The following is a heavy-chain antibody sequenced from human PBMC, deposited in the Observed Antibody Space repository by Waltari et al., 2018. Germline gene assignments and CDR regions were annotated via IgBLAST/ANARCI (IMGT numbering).Heavy chain of an antibody. V-gene: IGHV4-39*01. D-gene: IGHD5-12*01. CDR2: VSYSGTT. CDR3: ATYIGASVGTAAFDV. J-gene: IGHJ3*01. CDR1: GFTTTSNVHY. Sequence: QLQLQKSGLRLARPAGTLSLICRVCGFTTTSNVHYWALVRQSPGQGLEWIGTVSYSGTTYISPSLKSRVSVSRDTSKNQVSLILGSVTAADMAVYYCATYIGASVGTAAFDVWGQGTMVTVSS.